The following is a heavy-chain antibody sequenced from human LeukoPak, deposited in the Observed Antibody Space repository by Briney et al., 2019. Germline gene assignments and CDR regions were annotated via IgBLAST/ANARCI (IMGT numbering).Heavy chain of an antibody. CDR2: IYYSGST. J-gene: IGHJ4*02. CDR3: ARHHSGSYRGGHYFDY. V-gene: IGHV4-59*01. Sequence: PSETLSLTCAVYGGSFSGYYWSWLRQPPGKGLEWIGYIYYSGSTNYNPSLKSRVTISVDTSKNQFSLKLSSVTAADTAVYYCARHHSGSYRGGHYFDYWGQGTLVTVSS. D-gene: IGHD1-26*01. CDR1: GGSFSGYY.